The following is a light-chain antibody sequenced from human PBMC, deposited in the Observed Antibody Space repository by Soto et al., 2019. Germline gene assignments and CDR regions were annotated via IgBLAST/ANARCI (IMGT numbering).Light chain of an antibody. Sequence: QSALTQPASVSGSPGQSITLSCTGTSSDVGGYKYVSWYQQHPDKAPKLIILEVSNRPSGISSRFSGSKSGNTASLTLSGLQDEDEADYYCASYTSSSTSVIFGRGTKVTVL. V-gene: IGLV2-14*01. CDR2: EVS. CDR1: SSDVGGYKY. CDR3: ASYTSSSTSVI. J-gene: IGLJ2*01.